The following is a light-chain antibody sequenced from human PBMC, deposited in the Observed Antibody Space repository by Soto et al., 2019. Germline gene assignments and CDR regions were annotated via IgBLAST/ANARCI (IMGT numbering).Light chain of an antibody. Sequence: DIQMTQSPSSLSASVGDRVTITCRASQGISSYLAWYQQRPGKAPKFLMYAAPTLQSGVPSRFSGSGSGTEFALTISSLQPEDFATYYCQQLKNYPLTFGGGTKVEI. CDR1: QGISSY. J-gene: IGKJ4*01. CDR3: QQLKNYPLT. V-gene: IGKV1-9*01. CDR2: AAP.